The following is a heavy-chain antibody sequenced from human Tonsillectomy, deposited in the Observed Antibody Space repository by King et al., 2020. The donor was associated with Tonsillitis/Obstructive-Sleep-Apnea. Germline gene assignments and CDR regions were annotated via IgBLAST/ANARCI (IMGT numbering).Heavy chain of an antibody. J-gene: IGHJ4*02. Sequence: VQLVESGGGLVQPGRSLRLSCAASGFTFDDYAMHWVRQAPGKGLEWVSGISWNGGSIGYADFVKDRFTISRDNAMNSLYLQMDSLRAEDTAFYYCAKQGGRIFGAVSTWFDYWGQGTLVTVSS. D-gene: IGHD3-3*01. V-gene: IGHV3-9*01. CDR2: ISWNGGSI. CDR3: AKQGGRIFGAVSTWFDY. CDR1: GFTFDDYA.